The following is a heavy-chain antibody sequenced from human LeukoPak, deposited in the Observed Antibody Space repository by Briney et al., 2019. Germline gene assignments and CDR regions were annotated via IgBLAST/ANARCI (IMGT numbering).Heavy chain of an antibody. V-gene: IGHV5-51*01. CDR1: GYSFTSYW. Sequence: GESLKISCKGSGYSFTSYWIGWVRQMPGKGLEWMGIIYPGDSDTRYSPSFQGQVTISADKSISTAYLQWSSLKASDTAMYYCARQPPHCSSTSCYIDYWGQGTLVTVSS. CDR2: IYPGDSDT. J-gene: IGHJ4*02. D-gene: IGHD2-2*02. CDR3: ARQPPHCSSTSCYIDY.